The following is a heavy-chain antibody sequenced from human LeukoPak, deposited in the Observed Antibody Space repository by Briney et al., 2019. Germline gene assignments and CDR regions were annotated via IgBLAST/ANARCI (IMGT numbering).Heavy chain of an antibody. CDR3: ARVSPEIVVVTGTGAPDY. J-gene: IGHJ4*02. CDR1: GFTFINYG. Sequence: GRSLRLSCAASGFTFINYGMHWVRQAPGKGLEWVAVIWCDRSKKYYADSVKGRFTISRDNSKNTVYLQMNSLRAEDTAVYYCARVSPEIVVVTGTGAPDYWGQGTLVTVSS. D-gene: IGHD2-21*02. CDR2: IWCDRSKK. V-gene: IGHV3-33*01.